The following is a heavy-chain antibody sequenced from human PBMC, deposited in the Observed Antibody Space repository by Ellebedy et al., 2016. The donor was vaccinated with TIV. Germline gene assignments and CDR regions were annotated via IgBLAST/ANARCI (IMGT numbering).Heavy chain of an antibody. CDR1: GGSISSGGYY. D-gene: IGHD3-9*01. CDR3: ARVPSYYDILTGYFGYYYYGMDV. J-gene: IGHJ6*02. CDR2: IYYSGST. Sequence: LRLSXTVSGGSISSGGYYWSWIRQHPGKGLEWIGYIYYSGSTYYNPSLKSRVTISVDTSKNQFSLKLSSVTAADTAVYYCARVPSYYDILTGYFGYYYYGMDVWGLGTTVTVSS. V-gene: IGHV4-31*03.